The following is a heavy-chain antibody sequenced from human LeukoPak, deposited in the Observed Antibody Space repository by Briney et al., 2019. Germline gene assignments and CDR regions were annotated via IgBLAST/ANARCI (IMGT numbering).Heavy chain of an antibody. Sequence: ASVKVSCKAPGYTFTGYYMHWVRQAPGQGLEWMGRINPNSGGTNYAQKFQGRVTMTRDTSISTAYMELSRLRSDDTAVYYCARDRDFYSSSPTDWGQGTLVTVSS. CDR1: GYTFTGYY. CDR2: INPNSGGT. J-gene: IGHJ4*02. CDR3: ARDRDFYSSSPTD. D-gene: IGHD6-6*01. V-gene: IGHV1-2*06.